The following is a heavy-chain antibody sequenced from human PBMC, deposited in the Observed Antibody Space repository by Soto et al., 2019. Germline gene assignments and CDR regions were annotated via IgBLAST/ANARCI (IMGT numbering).Heavy chain of an antibody. CDR3: AREVLPPKYYYDSSGYYFDY. CDR1: GFTFSDYY. V-gene: IGHV3-11*01. D-gene: IGHD3-22*01. CDR2: ISSSGSTI. Sequence: QVQLVESGGGLVKSGGSLRLSCAASGFTFSDYYMSWIRQAPGKGLEWVSYISSSGSTIYYADSVKGRFTISRDNAKNSLYLQMNSLRAEDTAVYYCAREVLPPKYYYDSSGYYFDYWGQGTLVTVSS. J-gene: IGHJ4*02.